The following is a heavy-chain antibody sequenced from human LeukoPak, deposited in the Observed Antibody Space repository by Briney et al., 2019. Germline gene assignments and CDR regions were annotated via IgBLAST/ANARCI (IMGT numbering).Heavy chain of an antibody. V-gene: IGHV3-23*01. CDR3: AKDPSSSGYYSD. CDR1: GFTFSSYA. D-gene: IGHD3-22*01. Sequence: PGGSLRLSCAASGFTFSSYAMSWVRQAPGKGLEWVSAISGSGGSTYYADTVKGRFTISRDNSKNTLYLQMNSLRAEDTAVYYCAKDPSSSGYYSDWGQGTLVTVSS. CDR2: ISGSGGST. J-gene: IGHJ4*02.